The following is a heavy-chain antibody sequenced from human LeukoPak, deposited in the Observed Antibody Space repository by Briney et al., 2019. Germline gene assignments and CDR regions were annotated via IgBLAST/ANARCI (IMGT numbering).Heavy chain of an antibody. V-gene: IGHV4-30-2*01. J-gene: IGHJ2*01. CDR1: GGSISSGGYY. Sequence: PSETLSLTCTVSGGSISSGGYYWSWIRQPPGKGLEWIGYIYHSGSTYYNPSLKSLVTISVDRSKNQFSLKLSSVTAADTAVYYCARGHCSSTSCYRVYWYFDLWGRGTLVTVSS. D-gene: IGHD2-2*02. CDR3: ARGHCSSTSCYRVYWYFDL. CDR2: IYHSGST.